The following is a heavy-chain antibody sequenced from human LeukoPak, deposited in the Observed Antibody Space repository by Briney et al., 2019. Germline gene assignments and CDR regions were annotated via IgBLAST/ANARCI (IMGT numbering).Heavy chain of an antibody. CDR1: GYTFTSYA. Sequence: GASVKVSSKSSGYTFTSYAMHWVRQAPGQKLEWMGWINAGNGDTKYSQKFQGRVTITRDTSASTAYMELSSLRSEDTAVYYCARCGPGSTSCYNKGNIGMDVWGKGTTVTVSS. D-gene: IGHD2-2*02. V-gene: IGHV1-3*01. J-gene: IGHJ6*04. CDR2: INAGNGDT. CDR3: ARCGPGSTSCYNKGNIGMDV.